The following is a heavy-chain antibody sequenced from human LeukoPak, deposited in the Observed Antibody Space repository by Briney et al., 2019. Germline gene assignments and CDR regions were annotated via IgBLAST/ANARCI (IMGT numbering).Heavy chain of an antibody. J-gene: IGHJ4*02. V-gene: IGHV4-39*07. CDR3: ARDVWDWNLQYFDY. D-gene: IGHD3/OR15-3a*01. Sequence: PSETLSLTCSVSGDSISSSNYYWGWIRQPPGKGLEWIGSIYYTGSTYYNPSLKSRVTISVDTSKNQFSLKLSSVTAADTAVYYCARDVWDWNLQYFDYWGQGTLVTVSS. CDR2: IYYTGST. CDR1: GDSISSSNYY.